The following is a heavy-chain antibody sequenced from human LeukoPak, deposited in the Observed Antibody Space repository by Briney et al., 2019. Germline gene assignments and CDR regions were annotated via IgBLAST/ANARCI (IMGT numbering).Heavy chain of an antibody. CDR2: VDPEHGET. Sequence: ATVTVSCKVSGYTFTDYYMHWVGQAPGKGLEWMGLVDPEHGETIYAEKFQGRVTITADTSNDTAYMWLASLRSEDTAAYYCATGLGYCSSTSCPDYWGPGTLVTVSS. V-gene: IGHV1-69-2*01. CDR3: ATGLGYCSSTSCPDY. J-gene: IGHJ4*02. CDR1: GYTFTDYY. D-gene: IGHD2-2*01.